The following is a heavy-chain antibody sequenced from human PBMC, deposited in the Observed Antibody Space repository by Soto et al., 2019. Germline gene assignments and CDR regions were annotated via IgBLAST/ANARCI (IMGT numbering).Heavy chain of an antibody. D-gene: IGHD6-19*01. CDR1: GFTFGDYA. CDR3: TRESEQWLVPECY. Sequence: PGGSLRLSSTASGFTFGDYAMSWFRQAPGKGLEWVGFIRSKAYGGTTEYAASVKGRFTISRDDSKSIAYLQMNSLKTEDSAVFYCTRESEQWLVPECYWGRGSLVTVSS. CDR2: IRSKAYGGTT. V-gene: IGHV3-49*03. J-gene: IGHJ4*02.